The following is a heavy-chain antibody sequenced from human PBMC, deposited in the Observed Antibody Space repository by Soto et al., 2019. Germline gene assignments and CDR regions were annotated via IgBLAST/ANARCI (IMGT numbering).Heavy chain of an antibody. Sequence: GGSLRLSCAASGFTFSSYSMNWVRQAPGKGLEWVSSISSSSSYIYYADSVKGRFTISRDNAKNSLYLQMNSLRAEDTAVYYCARYMTEWELSIAFDIWGQGTMVTVSS. CDR2: ISSSSSYI. CDR1: GFTFSSYS. CDR3: ARYMTEWELSIAFDI. D-gene: IGHD1-26*01. J-gene: IGHJ3*02. V-gene: IGHV3-21*01.